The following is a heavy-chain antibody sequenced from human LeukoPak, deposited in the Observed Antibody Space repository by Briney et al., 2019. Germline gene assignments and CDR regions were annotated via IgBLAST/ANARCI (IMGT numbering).Heavy chain of an antibody. D-gene: IGHD1-26*01. CDR2: IGRGI. CDR3: ARDNSWASGGCTNFDY. J-gene: IGHJ4*02. Sequence: GGSLRLSCAASGFTFSSYSMNWVRQAPGKGLEWVSHIGRGITYADSVKGRFTISRDNSKNLVYLEMNSLRAEDTAVYYCARDNSWASGGCTNFDYWGQGTLVTVSS. CDR1: GFTFSSYS. V-gene: IGHV3-48*04.